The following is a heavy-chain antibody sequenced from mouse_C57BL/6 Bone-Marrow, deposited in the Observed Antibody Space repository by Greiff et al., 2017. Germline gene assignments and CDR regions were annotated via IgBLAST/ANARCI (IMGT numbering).Heavy chain of an antibody. CDR3: ARGGNYRAWFAY. D-gene: IGHD2-1*01. V-gene: IGHV1-81*01. CDR1: GYTFTSYG. CDR2: IYPRSGNT. J-gene: IGHJ3*01. Sequence: VQLQQSGAELARPGASVKLSCKASGYTFTSYGISWVKQRTGQGLEWIGEIYPRSGNTYYNEKFKGKATLTADKSSSTAYMELRSLTSEDSAVYFCARGGNYRAWFAYWGQGTLVTVSA.